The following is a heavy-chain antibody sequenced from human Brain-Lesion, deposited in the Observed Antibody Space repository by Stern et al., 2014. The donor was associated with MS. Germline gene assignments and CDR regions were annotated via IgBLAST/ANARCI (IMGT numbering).Heavy chain of an antibody. CDR2: IWYDGTEE. J-gene: IGHJ6*02. CDR1: GFTFENYG. CDR3: ARRRSLLGPYAMDV. D-gene: IGHD3-16*01. V-gene: IGHV3-33*01. Sequence: VQLVESGGGVVQPGRSLRLSCAASGFTFENYGMHWVRQAPGKGLEWVELIWYDGTEEYYTDSVKGRFTIFRDNSKRILYLQMNRLRAEDTAVYYCARRRSLLGPYAMDVWGQGTPVIVSS.